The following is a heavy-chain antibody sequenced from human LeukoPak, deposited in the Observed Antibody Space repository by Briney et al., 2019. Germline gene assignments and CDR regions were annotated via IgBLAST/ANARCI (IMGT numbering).Heavy chain of an antibody. CDR1: GFTFSSYW. D-gene: IGHD1-26*01. CDR3: ARCSYSGRYSYSAFDI. V-gene: IGHV3-7*01. CDR2: RKQAGSDK. Sequence: HPGGALRLSCAASGFTFSSYWVSWVRQAPGRGLGWVANRKQAGSDKYYVDPVKGRFTISRDNAKNSLYLQLNSLSAEDTAVYYCARCSYSGRYSYSAFDIWGQGTMVTVSS. J-gene: IGHJ3*02.